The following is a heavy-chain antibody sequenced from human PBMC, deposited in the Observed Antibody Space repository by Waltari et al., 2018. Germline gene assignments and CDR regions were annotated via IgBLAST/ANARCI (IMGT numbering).Heavy chain of an antibody. CDR3: AREPTVTTRGSLD. CDR2: IYYSGGT. CDR1: GASIITADHY. Sequence: QVQLQESGPGLVKPSQTLSPTCTVSGASIITADHYWRWIRLPPGKGLEWIGYIYYSGGTDYNPSLRSRVTISLDTSKNQFSLKLTSVTAADTAVYYCAREPTVTTRGSLDWGQGTLVTVSS. V-gene: IGHV4-30-4*08. D-gene: IGHD4-17*01. J-gene: IGHJ4*02.